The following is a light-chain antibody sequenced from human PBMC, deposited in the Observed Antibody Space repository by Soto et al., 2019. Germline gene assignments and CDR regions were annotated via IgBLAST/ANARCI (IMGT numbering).Light chain of an antibody. CDR2: GAS. V-gene: IGKV3-20*01. CDR1: QSVSSSY. Sequence: EIVLTQSPGTLSLSPGERATLSCRASQSVSSSYLAWYQQKPGQAPRLHISGASSRATGIPDRFSGSGSGTDFILTISRLEPEDFAVYYCQQYGSSRTFGQGTKVEIK. J-gene: IGKJ1*01. CDR3: QQYGSSRT.